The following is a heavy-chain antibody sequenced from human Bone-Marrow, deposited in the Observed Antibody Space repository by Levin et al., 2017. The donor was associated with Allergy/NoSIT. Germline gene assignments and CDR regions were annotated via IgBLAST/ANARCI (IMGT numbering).Heavy chain of an antibody. CDR3: AKNPKNSVWYTSYWYFDL. Sequence: GESLKISCAVSGFTFNTFTMSWVRQGPGKGLEWLSDISGSGGRTYYADSVRGRFTISRDNSKNTLYLQMNSLRAADTAVYFCAKNPKNSVWYTSYWYFDLWGRGTLVTVSS. V-gene: IGHV3-23*01. J-gene: IGHJ2*01. CDR1: GFTFNTFT. D-gene: IGHD6-19*01. CDR2: ISGSGGRT.